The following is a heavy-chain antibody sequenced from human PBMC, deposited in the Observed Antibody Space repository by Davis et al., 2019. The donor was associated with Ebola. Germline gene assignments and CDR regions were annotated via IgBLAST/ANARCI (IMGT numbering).Heavy chain of an antibody. V-gene: IGHV1-69*13. J-gene: IGHJ2*01. D-gene: IGHD4-17*01. CDR2: IIPIFGTA. Sequence: SVKVSCKASGGTFSSYAISWVRQAPGQGLEWMGGIIPIFGTANYAQKFQGRVTITADESTSTAYMELSSLRSEDTAVYYCARVRATVTTRGYWYFDLWGRGTLVTVSS. CDR1: GGTFSSYA. CDR3: ARVRATVTTRGYWYFDL.